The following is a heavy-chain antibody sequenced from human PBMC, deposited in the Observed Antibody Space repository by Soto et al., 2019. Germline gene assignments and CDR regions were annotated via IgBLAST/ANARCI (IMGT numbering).Heavy chain of an antibody. Sequence: ASVKVSCKASGYTFTSYGISWVRQAPGQGLEWMGWISAYNGNTNYAQKLQGRVTMTTDTSTSTAYMELRSLRSDDTAVYYCARVDIVATILLKYYYYYGMDVWGQGTTVTVS. J-gene: IGHJ6*02. V-gene: IGHV1-18*01. D-gene: IGHD5-12*01. CDR1: GYTFTSYG. CDR2: ISAYNGNT. CDR3: ARVDIVATILLKYYYYYGMDV.